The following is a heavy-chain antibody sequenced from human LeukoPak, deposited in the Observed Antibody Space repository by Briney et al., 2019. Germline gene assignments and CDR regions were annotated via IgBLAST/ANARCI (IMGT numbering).Heavy chain of an antibody. V-gene: IGHV4-59*01. J-gene: IGHJ5*02. D-gene: IGHD2-2*01. Sequence: PSETLSLTCAVSSGSITNYYWSWIRQPPGKGLGRIGYIYYSGYTNYSPSLKSRVTISVDTSKSQLSLKLSSVTAADTAVYYCAASISRWHWFDPWGQGTLVTVSS. CDR1: SGSITNYY. CDR2: IYYSGYT. CDR3: AASISRWHWFDP.